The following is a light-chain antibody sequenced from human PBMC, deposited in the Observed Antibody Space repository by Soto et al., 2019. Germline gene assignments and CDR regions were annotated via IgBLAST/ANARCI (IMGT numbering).Light chain of an antibody. CDR2: GAS. CDR1: QGISTN. CDR3: QQYGSSLIT. V-gene: IGKV3-20*01. Sequence: EIVMTQSPSTLSLSPGERATLFCRASQGISTNLAWYQQKPGQAPRLLIYGASNRATGIPDRFSGSGSGTDFTLTISRLEPEDFAVYYCQQYGSSLITFGQGTRLEIK. J-gene: IGKJ5*01.